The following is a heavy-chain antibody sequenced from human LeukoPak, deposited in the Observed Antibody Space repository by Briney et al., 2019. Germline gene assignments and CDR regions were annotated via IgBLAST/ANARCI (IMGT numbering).Heavy chain of an antibody. CDR3: AAMTAVALFETYYHMGV. V-gene: IGHV4-4*07. J-gene: IGHJ6*03. Sequence: SETLSLTCTVSGGSISSYYWSWIRQPAGKGLEWIGRIYTSGSTNYNPSLKSRVTMSVDTSKNQFSLKLSSVTAADTAVYYCAAMTAVALFETYYHMGVWGKWTTVTVSS. CDR2: IYTSGST. D-gene: IGHD6-19*01. CDR1: GGSISSYY.